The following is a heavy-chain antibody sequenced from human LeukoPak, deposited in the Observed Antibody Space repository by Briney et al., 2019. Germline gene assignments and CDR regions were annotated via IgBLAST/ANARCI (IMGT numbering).Heavy chain of an antibody. CDR2: TKQDGSEK. D-gene: IGHD5-18*01. Sequence: GGSLRLSCAASGFTFSSYWMSWVRQAPGKGLEWVANTKQDGSEKYYVDSVKGRFTISRDNAKNSLYLQMNSLRAEDTAVYYCARENRAYSYGFLNENAFDIWGQGTMVTVSS. CDR3: ARENRAYSYGFLNENAFDI. CDR1: GFTFSSYW. J-gene: IGHJ3*02. V-gene: IGHV3-7*01.